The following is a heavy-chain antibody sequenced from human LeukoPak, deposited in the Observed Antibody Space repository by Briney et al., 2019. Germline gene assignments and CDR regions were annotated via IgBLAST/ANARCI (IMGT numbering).Heavy chain of an antibody. Sequence: ASVKVSCKTSGYTFTSYYMHWVRQAPGQGLEWMGIINLSGGSTSYAQKFQGRVTMTRDTSTSTVYMELSSLRSEDTAVYYCAAVSLELERPPFDPWGQGTLVTVSS. D-gene: IGHD1-1*01. CDR1: GYTFTSYY. J-gene: IGHJ5*02. V-gene: IGHV1-46*01. CDR3: AAVSLELERPPFDP. CDR2: INLSGGST.